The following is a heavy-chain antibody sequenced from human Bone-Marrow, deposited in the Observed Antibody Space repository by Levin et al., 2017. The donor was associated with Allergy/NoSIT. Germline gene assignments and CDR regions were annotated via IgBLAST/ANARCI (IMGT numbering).Heavy chain of an antibody. CDR3: AKLPLDGYYDSSGSSR. CDR1: GFTFSSYA. Sequence: LPGGSLRLSCAASGFTFSSYAMSWVRQAPGKGLEWVSAISGSGGSTYYADSVKGRFTISRDNSKNTLYLQMNSLRAEDTAVYYCAKLPLDGYYDSSGSSRWGQGTLVTVSS. J-gene: IGHJ4*02. V-gene: IGHV3-23*01. CDR2: ISGSGGST. D-gene: IGHD3-22*01.